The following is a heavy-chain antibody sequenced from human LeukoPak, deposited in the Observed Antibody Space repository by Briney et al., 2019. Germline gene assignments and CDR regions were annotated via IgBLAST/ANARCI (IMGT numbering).Heavy chain of an antibody. Sequence: GGSLRLSCAASGFTFSSYGMHWVRQAPGKGLEWVSFIQYDGSDKYYGDSVKGRFTISRDNSKNTLYLQMNSLRAEDSAVYYCAKEGPLFDDAFDIWGQGTTVTVSS. CDR1: GFTFSSYG. V-gene: IGHV3-30*02. J-gene: IGHJ3*02. CDR2: IQYDGSDK. D-gene: IGHD2-21*01. CDR3: AKEGPLFDDAFDI.